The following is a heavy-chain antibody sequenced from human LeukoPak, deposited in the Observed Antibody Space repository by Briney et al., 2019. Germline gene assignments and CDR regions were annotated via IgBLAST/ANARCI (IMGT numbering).Heavy chain of an antibody. Sequence: ASVKVSCKASGYTFTSYDINWVRQATGQGLGWMGWMNPNSGNTGYAQKFQGRVTMTRNTSISTAYMELSSLRSEDTAVYYCARGRFPLYCGGDCYRAGWFDPWGQGTLVTVSS. J-gene: IGHJ5*02. V-gene: IGHV1-8*01. CDR3: ARGRFPLYCGGDCYRAGWFDP. CDR1: GYTFTSYD. D-gene: IGHD2-21*01. CDR2: MNPNSGNT.